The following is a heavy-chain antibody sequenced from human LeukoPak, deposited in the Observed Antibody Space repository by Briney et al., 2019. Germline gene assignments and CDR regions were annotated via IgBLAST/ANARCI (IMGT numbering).Heavy chain of an antibody. J-gene: IGHJ6*02. CDR1: GFTFSSYG. CDR2: ISYDGSNK. V-gene: IGHV3-30*03. CDR3: ARDLIAVAGPYGMDV. D-gene: IGHD6-19*01. Sequence: PGGSLRLSCAASGFTFSSYGMHWVRQAPGKGLEWVAVISYDGSNKYYADSVKGRFTISRDNSKNTLYLQMNSLRAEDTAVYYCARDLIAVAGPYGMDVWGQGTTVTVSS.